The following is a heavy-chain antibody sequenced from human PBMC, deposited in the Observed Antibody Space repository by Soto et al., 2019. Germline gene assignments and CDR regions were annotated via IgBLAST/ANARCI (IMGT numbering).Heavy chain of an antibody. CDR1: GYTFTRYW. CDR3: ASQECYSYGYVGAS. V-gene: IGHV5-51*01. J-gene: IGHJ4*02. Sequence: PGESLKISCKGSGYTFTRYWIGWVRQMPGKGLEWMGIIYPGDSESRYSPSFEGQVTISVDKSISTAYLQWSSLKASDTAMYYCASQECYSYGYVGASWGRGTLVTVSA. CDR2: IYPGDSES. D-gene: IGHD5-18*01.